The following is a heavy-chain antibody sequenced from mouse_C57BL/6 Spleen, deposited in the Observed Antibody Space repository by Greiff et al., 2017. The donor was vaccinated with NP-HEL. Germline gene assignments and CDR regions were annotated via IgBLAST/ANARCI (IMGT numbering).Heavy chain of an antibody. CDR3: ARWATVVDYYAMDY. V-gene: IGHV1-82*01. Sequence: QVQLQQSGPELVKPGASVKISCKASGYAFSSSWMNWVKQRPGKGLEWIGRIYPGDGDTNYNGKFKGKATLTADKSSSTAYLQLSSMTSEDSAVYFCARWATVVDYYAMDYWGQGTSVTVSS. CDR1: GYAFSSSW. D-gene: IGHD1-1*01. J-gene: IGHJ4*01. CDR2: IYPGDGDT.